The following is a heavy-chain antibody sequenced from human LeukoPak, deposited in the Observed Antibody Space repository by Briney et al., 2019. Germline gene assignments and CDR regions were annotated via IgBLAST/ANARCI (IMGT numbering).Heavy chain of an antibody. J-gene: IGHJ5*02. CDR3: ARTAEGYYGSGTAFDP. CDR1: GGSISSGGYS. Sequence: PSQTLSLTCVVSGGSISSGGYSWSWIRQPPGEGLEWIGYIYQSGSTYYNPSLKSRVTISVDTSKNQFSLKLSSVTAADTAVYYCARTAEGYYGSGTAFDPWGQGTLVTVSS. D-gene: IGHD3-10*01. V-gene: IGHV4-30-2*02. CDR2: IYQSGST.